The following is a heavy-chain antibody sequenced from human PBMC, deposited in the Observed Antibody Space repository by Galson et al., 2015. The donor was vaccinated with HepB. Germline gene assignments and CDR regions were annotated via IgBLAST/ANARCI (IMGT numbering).Heavy chain of an antibody. CDR2: ISSASASI. V-gene: IGHV3-21*06. D-gene: IGHD3-3*01. CDR3: ARSLYRSGWSCFDY. CDR1: GFTFSSYS. Sequence: SLRLSCAASGFTFSSYSINWVRQAPGKGLEWVSSISSASASIYYADSVKGRFIISRDNANNSLYLQMNSLRAEDTAIYYYARSLYRSGWSCFDYWGQGIRVTVSS. J-gene: IGHJ4*02.